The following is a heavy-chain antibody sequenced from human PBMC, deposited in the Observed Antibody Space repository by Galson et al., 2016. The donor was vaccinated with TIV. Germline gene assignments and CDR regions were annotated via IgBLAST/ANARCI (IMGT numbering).Heavy chain of an antibody. CDR2: ISRSSSYI. J-gene: IGHJ4*02. D-gene: IGHD3-10*01. Sequence: SLRLSCAVSGFTFSTYSINWVRQAPGKGLEWVASISRSSSYISYADSLKGRFTISRDNAKTSLYLQMNSLRADDTAVYYCARDSDTMLRGVLIYHFEYWGQGTMVTVSS. CDR3: ARDSDTMLRGVLIYHFEY. V-gene: IGHV3-21*01. CDR1: GFTFSTYS.